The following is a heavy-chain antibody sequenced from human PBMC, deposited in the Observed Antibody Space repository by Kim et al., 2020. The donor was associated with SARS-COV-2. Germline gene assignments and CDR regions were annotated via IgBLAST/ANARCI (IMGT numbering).Heavy chain of an antibody. D-gene: IGHD2-15*01. V-gene: IGHV4-59*13. CDR2: VSDSGTT. CDR1: GGSINSYY. Sequence: PSETLSLTCTVSGGSINSYYWTWIRQPPGKGLEWIGYVSDSGTTNYNPSLRSRVAISLDTSKNQFSLTVSSVIAADTAVYYCASSPVDCGAGSCNRYRFDHWGQGTLVTVSS. J-gene: IGHJ4*02. CDR3: ASSPVDCGAGSCNRYRFDH.